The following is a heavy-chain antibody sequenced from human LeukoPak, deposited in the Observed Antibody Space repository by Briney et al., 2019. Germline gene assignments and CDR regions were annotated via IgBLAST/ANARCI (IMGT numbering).Heavy chain of an antibody. CDR1: GFTFSSYG. CDR3: AKDLTNHIVVPEAFDI. CDR2: IRYDGSNK. D-gene: IGHD2-21*01. Sequence: GGSLRLSCAASGFTFSSYGMHWVRQAPGKGLEWVAFIRYDGSNKYYADSVKGRFTISRDNSKNTLYLQMNSLRAEDTAVYYCAKDLTNHIVVPEAFDIWGQGTMVTVSS. V-gene: IGHV3-30*02. J-gene: IGHJ3*02.